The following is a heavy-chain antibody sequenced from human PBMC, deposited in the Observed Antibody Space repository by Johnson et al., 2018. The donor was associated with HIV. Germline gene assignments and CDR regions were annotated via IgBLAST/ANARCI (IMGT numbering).Heavy chain of an antibody. J-gene: IGHJ3*02. CDR2: ISWNSGSI. CDR1: GFTFDDYA. V-gene: IGHV3-9*01. D-gene: IGHD2-15*01. CDR3: AREEVVAANAFDI. Sequence: VQLVESGGGLVKPGGSLRLSCAASGFTFDDYAMHWVRQAPGKGLEWVSGISWNSGSIGYADSVKGRFTISRDNAKNSLYLQMNSLRAEDTALYYCAREEVVAANAFDIWGQGTMVTVSS.